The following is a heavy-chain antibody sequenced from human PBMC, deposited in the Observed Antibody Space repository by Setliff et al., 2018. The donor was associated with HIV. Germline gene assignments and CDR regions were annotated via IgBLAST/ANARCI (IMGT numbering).Heavy chain of an antibody. J-gene: IGHJ3*02. D-gene: IGHD6-19*01. Sequence: ASVKVSCKASGYSFARYGLSWVRQAPGQGLEWMGWIGGFNGNTKYAQSFKDRVAMTTETATSTAYMEMRSLRSDDTAVYFCARVPYRSAWFSGGHDAFDIWGQGTMVTVSS. CDR3: ARVPYRSAWFSGGHDAFDI. CDR2: IGGFNGNT. CDR1: GYSFARYG. V-gene: IGHV1-18*01.